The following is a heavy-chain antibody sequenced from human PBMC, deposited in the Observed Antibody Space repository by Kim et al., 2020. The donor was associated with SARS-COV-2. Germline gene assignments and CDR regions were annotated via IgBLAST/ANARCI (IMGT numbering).Heavy chain of an antibody. V-gene: IGHV3-66*01. CDR2: IYSGGNT. CDR1: GYTVTYSY. J-gene: IGHJ1*01. Sequence: GGSLRLSCEASGYTVTYSYMGWVRQAPGKGLEWVSFIYSGGNTINAESVEGRLIISRDHTKNTLYLQMNSLRAEDTTVYYCGAVVFYYDAGYFKNWGQGTLVIVSS. CDR3: GAVVFYYDAGYFKN. D-gene: IGHD3-22*01.